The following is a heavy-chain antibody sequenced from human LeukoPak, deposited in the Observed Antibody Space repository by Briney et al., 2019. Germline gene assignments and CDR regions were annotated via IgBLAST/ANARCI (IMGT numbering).Heavy chain of an antibody. CDR1: GGSISSYY. V-gene: IGHV4-59*08. D-gene: IGHD4-17*01. CDR2: IYYSGGT. CDR3: ARGDYGDYLGTDAFDI. Sequence: SETLSLTCTVSGGSISSYYRSWIRQPPGKGLEWIGYIYYSGGTNYNPSLKSRVTISVDTSKNQFSLKLSSVTAADTAVYYCARGDYGDYLGTDAFDIWGQGTMVTVSS. J-gene: IGHJ3*02.